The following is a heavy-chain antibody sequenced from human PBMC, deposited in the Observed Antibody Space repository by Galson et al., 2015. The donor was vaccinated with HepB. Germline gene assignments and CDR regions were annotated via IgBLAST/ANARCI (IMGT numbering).Heavy chain of an antibody. CDR3: ARSHYDILTGAPLNYGMDV. CDR1: GGTFRIYG. V-gene: IGHV1-69*13. J-gene: IGHJ6*02. Sequence: SVKVSCKASGGTFRIYGITWVRQAPGQGLRWMGGIIPFFGTATYAQKFQGRVTITADESTSTAYMELSSLRSEDTAVYYCARSHYDILTGAPLNYGMDVWGQGTTVTVSS. CDR2: IIPFFGTA. D-gene: IGHD3-9*01.